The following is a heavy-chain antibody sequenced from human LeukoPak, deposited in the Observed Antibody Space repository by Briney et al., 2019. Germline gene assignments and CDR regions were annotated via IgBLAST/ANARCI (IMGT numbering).Heavy chain of an antibody. Sequence: PSETLSLTCAVYGGSFSGYYWSWIRQPPGKGLEWIGEINHSGSTNYHPSLKSRVTISVDTSKNQFSLKLSSVTAADTAVYYCARGTLYYDFWSGYQGPYYYYMDVWGKGTTVTVSS. CDR3: ARGTLYYDFWSGYQGPYYYYMDV. CDR2: INHSGST. D-gene: IGHD3-3*01. J-gene: IGHJ6*03. V-gene: IGHV4-34*01. CDR1: GGSFSGYY.